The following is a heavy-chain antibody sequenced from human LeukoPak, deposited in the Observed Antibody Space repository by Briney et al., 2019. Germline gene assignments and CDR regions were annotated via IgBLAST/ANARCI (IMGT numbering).Heavy chain of an antibody. J-gene: IGHJ4*02. CDR3: ARSRGAGPGAYFDY. V-gene: IGHV3-11*03. Sequence: GGSLRLSCAASGFTFSDEYMSCIRQAPGKGLEWVSYISNSGTYTNYADSVRGRFTISRDNAKHSLYLQMNSLRAEDTAVYYCARSRGAGPGAYFDYWGQGTLVTVSS. D-gene: IGHD6-19*01. CDR2: ISNSGTYT. CDR1: GFTFSDEY.